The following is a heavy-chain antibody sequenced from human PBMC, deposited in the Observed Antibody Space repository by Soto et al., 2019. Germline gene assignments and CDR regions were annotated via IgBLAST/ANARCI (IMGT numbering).Heavy chain of an antibody. CDR2: IYYSGST. Sequence: TSETLSLTCTVSGGSISSGDYYWSWIRQPPGKGLEWIGYIYYSGSTYYNPSLKSRVTISVDTSKNQFSLKLSSVTAADTAVYYCASVEGGYDYFDYWGQGTLVTVSS. D-gene: IGHD5-12*01. CDR3: ASVEGGYDYFDY. J-gene: IGHJ4*02. CDR1: GGSISSGDYY. V-gene: IGHV4-30-4*01.